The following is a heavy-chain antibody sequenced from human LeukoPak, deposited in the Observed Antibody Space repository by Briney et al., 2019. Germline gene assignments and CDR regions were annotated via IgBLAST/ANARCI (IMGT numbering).Heavy chain of an antibody. J-gene: IGHJ5*02. V-gene: IGHV4-4*07. Sequence: SETLSLTCAVSGGLSSSYFWNWIRQPAGKGLEWIGRIYTSGRTNHNPSLKSRVTMSIDTSKNHFSLRLSSVTAADTAMYYCARGKDDILTRHQRGGFDPWGQGTLVTVSS. D-gene: IGHD3-9*01. CDR1: GGLSSSYF. CDR3: ARGKDDILTRHQRGGFDP. CDR2: IYTSGRT.